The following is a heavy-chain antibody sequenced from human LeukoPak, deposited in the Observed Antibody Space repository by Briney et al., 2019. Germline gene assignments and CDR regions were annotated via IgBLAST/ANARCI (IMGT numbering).Heavy chain of an antibody. D-gene: IGHD2-15*01. CDR1: GFTFSSYG. CDR2: ISGGGGST. J-gene: IGHJ4*02. Sequence: GGSLRLSCAASGFTFSSYGMTWVRQAAGKGREWVAGISGGGGSTYYEESVKGRFSISRENSKNRMCLQINRLTAEDTAVHYCAKNSGGTCSSHLAYCGQATLATLPS. CDR3: AKNSGGTCSSHLAY. V-gene: IGHV3-23*01.